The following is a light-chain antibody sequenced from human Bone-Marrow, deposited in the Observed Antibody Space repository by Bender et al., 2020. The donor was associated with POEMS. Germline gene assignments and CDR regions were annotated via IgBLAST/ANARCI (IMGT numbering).Light chain of an antibody. CDR2: DVT. V-gene: IGLV2-14*03. CDR1: SSDVGGYNY. J-gene: IGLJ2*01. CDR3: CSYVHSSTLL. Sequence: QSALTQPASVSASPGQSITISCTGTSSDVGGYNYVSWYQQHPGKAPKLMIYDVTNRPSGVSDRFSGSKSGNTASLTISGLQADDEADYYCCSYVHSSTLLFGGGTKLTVL.